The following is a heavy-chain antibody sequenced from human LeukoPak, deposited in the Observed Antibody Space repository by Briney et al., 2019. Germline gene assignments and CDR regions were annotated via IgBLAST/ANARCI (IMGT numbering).Heavy chain of an antibody. CDR3: ARERADSSGWFDLFDY. CDR1: GYTFTGYY. Sequence: ASVKVSCKASGYTFTGYYMHWVRQAPGQGLEWMGRIIPIFGTANYAQKFQGRVTITTDESTSTAYMELSSLRSEDTAVYYCARERADSSGWFDLFDYWGQGTLVTVSS. CDR2: IIPIFGTA. J-gene: IGHJ4*02. V-gene: IGHV1-69*05. D-gene: IGHD6-19*01.